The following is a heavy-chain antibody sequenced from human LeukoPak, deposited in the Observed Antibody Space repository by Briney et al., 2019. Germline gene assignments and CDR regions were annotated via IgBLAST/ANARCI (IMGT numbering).Heavy chain of an antibody. CDR3: ASGGAWNDLDY. Sequence: ASVKVSCKASGYTFIAYYIHWVRQAPGQGLEWMGWMNPNSGNTGYAQKFQGRVTMTRNTSISTAYMELSSLRSEDTAVYYCASGGAWNDLDYWGQGTLVTVSS. J-gene: IGHJ4*02. D-gene: IGHD1-1*01. V-gene: IGHV1-8*02. CDR1: GYTFIAYY. CDR2: MNPNSGNT.